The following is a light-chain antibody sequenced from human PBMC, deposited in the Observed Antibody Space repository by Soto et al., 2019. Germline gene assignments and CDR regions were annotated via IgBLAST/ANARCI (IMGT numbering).Light chain of an antibody. V-gene: IGKV3-11*01. CDR1: QSVSSY. CDR2: DAS. J-gene: IGKJ5*01. Sequence: EIVLTQSPATLSLSPGERATLSCRASQSVSSYLAWYQQKPGQAPRLLIYDASNRATGSPARFSGSESGTDFTLTISSLEAEDFAVYYCQQRSNWPPITFGQGTRLQIK. CDR3: QQRSNWPPIT.